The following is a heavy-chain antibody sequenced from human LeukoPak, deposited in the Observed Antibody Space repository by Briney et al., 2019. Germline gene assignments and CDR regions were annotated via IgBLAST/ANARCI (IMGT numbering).Heavy chain of an antibody. CDR3: AREGDSSSVGWFDP. CDR2: IYHSGKT. J-gene: IGHJ5*02. Sequence: KTSETLSLTCIVSGYSIISDYYWGWIRQPPGKGLEWIGSIYHSGKTYYNPSLKSPVTISVDTSKNQFSLKLTSVTATDTAVYYCAREGDSSSVGWFDPWGQGTLVTVSS. V-gene: IGHV4-38-2*02. D-gene: IGHD6-13*01. CDR1: GYSIISDYY.